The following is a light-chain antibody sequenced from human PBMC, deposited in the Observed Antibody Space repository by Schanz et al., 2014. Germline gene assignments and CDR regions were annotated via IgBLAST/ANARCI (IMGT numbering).Light chain of an antibody. CDR2: DAS. Sequence: DIQMTQSPSTLSASVGDRVTITCRASQSISSWLAWYQQKPGKAPKLLIYDASSLESGVPSRFSGSGSGTDFTLTISSLQPEDFATYYCQQYNSWTFGQGTKVEIK. V-gene: IGKV1-5*01. CDR1: QSISSW. CDR3: QQYNSWT. J-gene: IGKJ1*01.